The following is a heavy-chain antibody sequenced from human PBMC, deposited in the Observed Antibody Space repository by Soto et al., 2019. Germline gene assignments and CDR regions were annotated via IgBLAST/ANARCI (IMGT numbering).Heavy chain of an antibody. CDR1: GFTFITFS. V-gene: IGHV3-48*02. CDR3: ARDLGWAFDS. D-gene: IGHD6-19*01. CDR2: ISGGGRPI. Sequence: EVQLVESGGGSVQPGGSLRLSCAASGFTFITFSMNCVSQAPGRGLEWISYISGGGRPISYADSVKGRFTISRDNAKNSLYLQMDSLTDEDTAVYYCARDLGWAFDSWGQGTLVTVSS. J-gene: IGHJ4*02.